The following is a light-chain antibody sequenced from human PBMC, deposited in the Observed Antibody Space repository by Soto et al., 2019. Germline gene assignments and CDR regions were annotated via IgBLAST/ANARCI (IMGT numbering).Light chain of an antibody. J-gene: IGLJ2*01. CDR2: DVS. CDR1: SSDVGGYNY. CDR3: CSYAGSYSVV. Sequence: QSALTQPRSVSGSPGQSVTISCTGTSSDVGGYNYVSWYQQHPGKAPKLMIYDVSKRPSGVPDRFSGSKSGNTASLTISGLPGEDEADYYCCSYAGSYSVVFGGGTKVTVL. V-gene: IGLV2-11*01.